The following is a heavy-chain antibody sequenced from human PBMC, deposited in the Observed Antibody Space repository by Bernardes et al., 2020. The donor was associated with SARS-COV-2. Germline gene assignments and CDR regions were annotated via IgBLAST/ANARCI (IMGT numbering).Heavy chain of an antibody. CDR3: AKGRHFSPFDY. V-gene: IGHV3-23*01. CDR2: ISGGGEAT. CDR1: GLTFGIFA. Sequence: GGSLRLSCAASGLTFGIFAMTWVRQAPGKGLEWVATISGGGEATFYADSVKGRFTISRDNSKNTVNLQMNSLRTEDTAVYYCAKGRHFSPFDYWGQGTLVTVSS. J-gene: IGHJ4*02.